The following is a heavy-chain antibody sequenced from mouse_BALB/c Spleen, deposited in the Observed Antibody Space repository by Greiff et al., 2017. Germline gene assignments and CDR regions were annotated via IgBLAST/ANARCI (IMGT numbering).Heavy chain of an antibody. CDR1: GYTFTSYW. CDR2: IDPSDSYT. V-gene: IGHV1-69*02. J-gene: IGHJ4*01. CDR3: ARGVYAMDY. Sequence: VQLQQPGAELVKPGASVKLSCKASGYTFTSYWMHWVKQRPGQGLEWIGEIDPSDSYTNYNQKFKGKATLTVDKSSSTAYMQLSSLTSEDSAVYYCARGVYAMDYWGQGTSVTVSS.